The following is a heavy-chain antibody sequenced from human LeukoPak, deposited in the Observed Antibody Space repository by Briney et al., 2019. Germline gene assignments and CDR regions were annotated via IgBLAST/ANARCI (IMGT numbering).Heavy chain of an antibody. D-gene: IGHD4-17*01. V-gene: IGHV4-59*08. CDR2: IYYSGIT. CDR1: VGSISSYY. Sequence: PSETLFLTFTVPVGSISSYYWSWIRQPPGKGLEWVGYIYYSGITNYNPSLKSRVTLSVDTSKNQFSLNLSSVTAADTAVYYCASGEDYALDYWGQGTLVTVSS. J-gene: IGHJ4*02. CDR3: ASGEDYALDY.